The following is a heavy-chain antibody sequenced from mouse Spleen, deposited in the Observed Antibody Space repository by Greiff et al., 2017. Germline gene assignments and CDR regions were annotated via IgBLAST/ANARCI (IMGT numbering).Heavy chain of an antibody. CDR3: ARLPRDQYAMDY. V-gene: IGHV8-8*01. J-gene: IGHJ4*01. CDR1: GFSLSTFGMG. Sequence: QVQLQQSGPGILQPSQTLSLTCSFSGFSLSTFGMGVGWIRQPSGKGLEWLAHIWWDDDKYYNPALKSRLTISKDTSKNQVFLKIANVDTADTATYYCARLPRDQYAMDYWGQGTSVTVSS. CDR2: IWWDDDK.